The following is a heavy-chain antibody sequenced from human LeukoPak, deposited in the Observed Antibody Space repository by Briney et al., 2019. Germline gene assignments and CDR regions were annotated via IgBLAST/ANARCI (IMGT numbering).Heavy chain of an antibody. Sequence: GGCLRLSCAASGFTLSSCAMHWVRQAPGKGLEGVAVISYDGNNKYYADSVKGRFTISRDNSKNTLDLQMNSLRAEDTAFYYCAREGYDYVWQTTEQDGMDVWGQGTTVTVSS. D-gene: IGHD3-16*01. CDR1: GFTLSSCA. CDR2: ISYDGNNK. V-gene: IGHV3-30-3*01. CDR3: AREGYDYVWQTTEQDGMDV. J-gene: IGHJ6*02.